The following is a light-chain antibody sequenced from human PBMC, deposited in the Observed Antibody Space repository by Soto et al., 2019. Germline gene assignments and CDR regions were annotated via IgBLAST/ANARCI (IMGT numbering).Light chain of an antibody. CDR2: ATS. J-gene: IGKJ3*01. V-gene: IGKV3-11*01. CDR3: QQRSSWPFT. Sequence: EIVLTQSPATLALSPGERATLSCRASQNINSYLAWYQQKPGQAPRLLIYATSNRATRSPARFSGSGSGTDFTLSISSLEPEDFSVYYCQQRSSWPFTFGPGTKVDIK. CDR1: QNINSY.